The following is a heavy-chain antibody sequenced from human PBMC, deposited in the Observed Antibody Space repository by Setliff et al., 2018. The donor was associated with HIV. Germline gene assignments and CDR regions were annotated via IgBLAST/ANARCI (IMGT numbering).Heavy chain of an antibody. Sequence: SETLSLTCTVSGVSITSYFWSWIRQPPGKGLEYIGYIYYSGGTSGTTNYNPSLKSRVKITADDSSNTAYMELSSLRSEDTAVYYCARALPAGRLQKLSQKTMDVWGQGTSVTVSS. J-gene: IGHJ6*02. CDR1: GVSITSYF. CDR2: IYYSGGTSGTT. CDR3: ARALPAGRLQKLSQKTMDV. D-gene: IGHD2-21*01. V-gene: IGHV4-59*01.